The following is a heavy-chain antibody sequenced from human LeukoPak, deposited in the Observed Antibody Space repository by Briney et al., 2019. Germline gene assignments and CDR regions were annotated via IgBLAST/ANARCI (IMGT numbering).Heavy chain of an antibody. CDR2: IHYSGST. CDR1: GGSISGSY. Sequence: SETLSLTCIISGGSISGSYWSWIRQPPGKGLEWIGYIHYSGSTKYNPSLNSRVTISVDRSKNQFSLKLSSVTAADTAVYYCARGWGTVMVTDAFDIWGQGTMVTVSS. D-gene: IGHD5-18*01. CDR3: ARGWGTVMVTDAFDI. J-gene: IGHJ3*02. V-gene: IGHV4-59*12.